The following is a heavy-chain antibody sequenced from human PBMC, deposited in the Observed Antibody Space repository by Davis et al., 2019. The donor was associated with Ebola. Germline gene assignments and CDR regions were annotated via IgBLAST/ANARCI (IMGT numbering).Heavy chain of an antibody. D-gene: IGHD4-17*01. Sequence: PGGSLRLSCAASGFTFRTYDMHWVRQTTGKGLEWVSVIGTAGDTYYRGSVKGLFTISRENARNSLYLQMNSLTAGDPAVYYCARAQFGDVVLDYWGQGTLVTVSS. J-gene: IGHJ4*02. CDR2: IGTAGDT. CDR1: GFTFRTYD. V-gene: IGHV3-13*01. CDR3: ARAQFGDVVLDY.